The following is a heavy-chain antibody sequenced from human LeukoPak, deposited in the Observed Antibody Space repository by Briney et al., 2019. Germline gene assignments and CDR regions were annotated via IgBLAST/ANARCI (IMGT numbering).Heavy chain of an antibody. V-gene: IGHV3-21*01. CDR1: GFTFSSYS. D-gene: IGHD5-24*01. CDR3: ARDHTTKRWLKYGDAFDI. J-gene: IGHJ3*02. Sequence: PGGSLRLSCAASGFTFSSYSMNWVRQAPGKGLEWVSSISSSSSYIYYADSVKGRFTISRDNAKNSLYLQMNSLRAEDTAVYYCARDHTTKRWLKYGDAFDIWGQGTMVTVSS. CDR2: ISSSSSYI.